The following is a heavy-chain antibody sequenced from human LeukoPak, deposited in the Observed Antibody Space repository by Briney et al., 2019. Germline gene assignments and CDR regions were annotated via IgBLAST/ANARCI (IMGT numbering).Heavy chain of an antibody. V-gene: IGHV4-39*07. J-gene: IGHJ3*02. CDR3: ARVATMDDAFDI. D-gene: IGHD3-10*01. Sequence: PSETLSLTCTVSGGSISSSKYYWGWIRQPPGKGLEWIGYIYYSGSTYYNPSLKSRVTISVDTSKNQFSLKLSSVTAADTAVYYCARVATMDDAFDIWGQGTMVTVSS. CDR2: IYYSGST. CDR1: GGSISSSKYY.